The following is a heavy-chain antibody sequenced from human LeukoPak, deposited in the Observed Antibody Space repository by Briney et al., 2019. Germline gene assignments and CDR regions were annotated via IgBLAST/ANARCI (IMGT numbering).Heavy chain of an antibody. Sequence: SVKVSCKASGGTFISYAISWVRQAPGQGLEWMGGIIPIFGTANYAQKFQGRVTITTDESTSTAYMELSSLRSEDTAVYYCARDGGRFGELYYYYYYYMDVWGKGTTVTVSS. J-gene: IGHJ6*03. CDR1: GGTFISYA. D-gene: IGHD3-10*01. V-gene: IGHV1-69*05. CDR3: ARDGGRFGELYYYYYYYMDV. CDR2: IIPIFGTA.